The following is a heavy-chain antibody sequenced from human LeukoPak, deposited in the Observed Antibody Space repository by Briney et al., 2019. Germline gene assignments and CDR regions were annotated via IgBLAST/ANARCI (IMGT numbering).Heavy chain of an antibody. CDR2: ISWNSGSI. CDR1: GFTFDDYA. D-gene: IGHD6-19*01. CDR3: AKDKRQWLLLYYFDY. J-gene: IGHJ4*02. V-gene: IGHV3-9*01. Sequence: GRSLRLSCAASGFTFDDYAVHWVRQAPGKGLEWVSGISWNSGSIGYADSVKGRFTISGDNAKNSLYLQMNSLRAEDTALYYCAKDKRQWLLLYYFDYWGQGTLVTVSS.